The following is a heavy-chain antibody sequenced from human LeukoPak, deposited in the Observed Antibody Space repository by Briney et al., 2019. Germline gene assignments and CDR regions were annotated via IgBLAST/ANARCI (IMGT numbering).Heavy chain of an antibody. D-gene: IGHD3-10*01. CDR1: GFTFSSHW. Sequence: GGSLRLSCAASGFTFSSHWMHWVRQAPGKGLEWVSSISSSSSFIYYADSVKGRFTISRDNAKNSVYLQVNSLRAEDTAVYYCARDMTMVRGIIDYWGQGTLVTVSS. V-gene: IGHV3-21*06. J-gene: IGHJ4*02. CDR2: ISSSSSFI. CDR3: ARDMTMVRGIIDY.